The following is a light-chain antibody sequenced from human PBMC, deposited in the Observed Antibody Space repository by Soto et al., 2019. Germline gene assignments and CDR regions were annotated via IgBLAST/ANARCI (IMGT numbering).Light chain of an antibody. CDR2: WAS. CDR1: QSVLDSSNNRNY. V-gene: IGKV4-1*01. Sequence: DIVMTQSPDSLAVSLGEGATINCQASQSVLDSSNNRNYLAWYQQKPGQPPKLLIYWASTRESGVPDRFSGTGSGTDFTLTISSLQAEDVAVYYCQQYYSTPCTFGPGTKVDIK. J-gene: IGKJ3*01. CDR3: QQYYSTPCT.